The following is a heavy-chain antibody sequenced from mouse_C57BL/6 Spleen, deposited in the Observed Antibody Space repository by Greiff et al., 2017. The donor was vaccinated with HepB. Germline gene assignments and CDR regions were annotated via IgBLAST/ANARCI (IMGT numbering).Heavy chain of an antibody. V-gene: IGHV1-61*01. J-gene: IGHJ1*03. CDR2: IYPSDSET. D-gene: IGHD2-3*01. CDR3: ARGIYDGYYGWYFDV. CDR1: GYTFTSYW. Sequence: QVQLQQPGAELVRPGSSVKLSCKASGYTFTSYWMDWVKQRPGQGLEWIGNIYPSDSETHYNQKFKDKATLTVDKSSSTAYMQLSSLTSEDSAVYYCARGIYDGYYGWYFDVWGTGTTVTVSS.